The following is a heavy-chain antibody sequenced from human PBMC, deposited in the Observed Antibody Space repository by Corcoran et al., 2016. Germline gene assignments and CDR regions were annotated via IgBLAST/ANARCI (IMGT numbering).Heavy chain of an antibody. CDR1: GGTFSSYA. Sequence: QVQLVQSGAEVKKPGSSVKVSCKASGGTFSSYAISWVRQAPGQGLEWMGGIIPIFGTANYVQKFQGRVTITADESTSTAYMELSSLRSEDTAVYYCARDRGRAAAGILDYWGQGTLVTVSS. CDR3: ARDRGRAAAGILDY. CDR2: IIPIFGTA. D-gene: IGHD6-13*01. V-gene: IGHV1-69*01. J-gene: IGHJ4*02.